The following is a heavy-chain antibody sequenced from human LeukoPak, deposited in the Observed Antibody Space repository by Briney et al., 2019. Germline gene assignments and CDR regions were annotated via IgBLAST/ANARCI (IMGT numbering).Heavy chain of an antibody. V-gene: IGHV3-48*02. J-gene: IGHJ4*02. D-gene: IGHD5-24*01. CDR3: ARASFQRWLQLGGD. Sequence: GGSLRLSCTASGFTFSTYSMNWVRQAPGKGLEWVSYISSSSSTIYYADSVKGRFTLSRDNAKNSLYLQMNSLRDEDTAVYYCARASFQRWLQLGGDWGQGTLVTVSS. CDR1: GFTFSTYS. CDR2: ISSSSSTI.